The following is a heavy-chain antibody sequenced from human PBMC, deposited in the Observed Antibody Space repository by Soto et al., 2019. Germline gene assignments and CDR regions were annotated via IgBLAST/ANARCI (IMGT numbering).Heavy chain of an antibody. Sequence: GASVKVSCKASGYTFTSYGISWVRQAPGQGLEWMGWISAYNGNTNYAQKLQGRVTMTTDTSTSTAYMELRSLRSDDTAVYYCARSITGTTVSLFDYWGQGTLVTVSS. J-gene: IGHJ4*02. D-gene: IGHD1-20*01. V-gene: IGHV1-18*01. CDR2: ISAYNGNT. CDR3: ARSITGTTVSLFDY. CDR1: GYTFTSYG.